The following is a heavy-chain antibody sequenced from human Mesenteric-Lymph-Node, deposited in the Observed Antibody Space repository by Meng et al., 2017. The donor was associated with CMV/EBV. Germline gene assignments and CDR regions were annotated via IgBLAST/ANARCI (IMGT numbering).Heavy chain of an antibody. Sequence: LTCTVSGGSITSSNLWSWVRQSPGKGLEWIGDISLSGSTNHNPSLKSRVTMSIDKSDNQFSLRLSSVTAADTATYYCALNSGSASLDYWGQGTLVTVSS. D-gene: IGHD3-10*01. CDR2: ISLSGST. CDR3: ALNSGSASLDY. CDR1: GGSITSSNL. V-gene: IGHV4-4*02. J-gene: IGHJ4*02.